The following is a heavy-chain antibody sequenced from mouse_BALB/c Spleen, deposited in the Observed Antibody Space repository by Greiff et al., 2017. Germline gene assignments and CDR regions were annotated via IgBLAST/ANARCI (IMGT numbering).Heavy chain of an antibody. Sequence: EVMLVESGGGLVQPGGSLRLSCATSGFTFTDYYMSWVRQPPGKALEWLGFIRNKANGYTTEYSASVKGRFTISRDNSQSILYLQMNTLRAEDSATYYCARDLYYDYDGAYFDVWGAGTTVTVSS. J-gene: IGHJ1*01. CDR1: GFTFTDYY. V-gene: IGHV7-3*02. CDR2: IRNKANGYTT. D-gene: IGHD2-4*01. CDR3: ARDLYYDYDGAYFDV.